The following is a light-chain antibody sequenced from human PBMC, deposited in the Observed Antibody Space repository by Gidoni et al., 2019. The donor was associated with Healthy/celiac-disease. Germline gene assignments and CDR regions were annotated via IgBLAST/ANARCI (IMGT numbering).Light chain of an antibody. J-gene: IGLJ2*01. CDR1: SSDVGGYKY. V-gene: IGLV2-14*01. CDR3: SSYTSSSTLV. Sequence: ALTQPASVSGSPGQSITISCTGTSSDVGGYKYVSWYQQHPGKAPKLMIYEVNNRPSGVSNRFSGSKSGNTASLTISGLQAEDEADYYCSSYTSSSTLVFGGGTKLTVL. CDR2: EVN.